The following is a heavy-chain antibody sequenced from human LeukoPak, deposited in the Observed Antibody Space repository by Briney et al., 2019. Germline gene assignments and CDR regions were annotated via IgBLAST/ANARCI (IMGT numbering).Heavy chain of an antibody. Sequence: SETLSLTCTVSGYSISSGYHWGWIRQPPGKGLEWIGSIYHSGSTYYNPSLKSRVTISVDTSKNQFSLRLSSVTAADTAVYYCARWVDLTVYWGQGTLVTVSS. CDR1: GYSISSGYH. V-gene: IGHV4-38-2*02. D-gene: IGHD3-9*01. J-gene: IGHJ4*02. CDR3: ARWVDLTVY. CDR2: IYHSGST.